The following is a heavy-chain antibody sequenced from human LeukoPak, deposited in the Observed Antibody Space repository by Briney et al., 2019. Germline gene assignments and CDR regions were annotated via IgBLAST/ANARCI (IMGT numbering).Heavy chain of an antibody. CDR3: ARLWSGSSWSDY. V-gene: IGHV4-34*01. CDR2: INHSGST. D-gene: IGHD6-13*01. J-gene: IGHJ4*02. CDR1: GGSFSGYY. Sequence: PSETLSLTCAVYGGSFSGYYLSWIRQPPGKGLEWIGEINHSGSTNYNPSLKSRVTISVDTSKNQFSLKLSSVTAADTAVYYCARLWSGSSWSDYWGQGTLVTVSS.